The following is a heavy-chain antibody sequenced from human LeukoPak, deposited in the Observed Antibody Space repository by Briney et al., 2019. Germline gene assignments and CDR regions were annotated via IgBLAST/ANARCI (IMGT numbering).Heavy chain of an antibody. CDR3: ARVPIVRLSTGGSYPGVVDY. V-gene: IGHV4-34*01. D-gene: IGHD1-26*01. CDR1: GGSFSGYY. J-gene: IGHJ4*02. CDR2: INHSGST. Sequence: PSETLSLTCAVYGGSFSGYYWSWIRQPPGKGLEWIGEINHSGSTNYNPSLKSRVTISVDTSKNQFSLKLSSVTAADTAVYYCARVPIVRLSTGGSYPGVVDYWGQGTLVTVSS.